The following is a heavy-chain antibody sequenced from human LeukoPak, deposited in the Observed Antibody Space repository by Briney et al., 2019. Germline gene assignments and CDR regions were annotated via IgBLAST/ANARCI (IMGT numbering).Heavy chain of an antibody. CDR3: ARDMALGVAGSFDY. J-gene: IGHJ4*02. V-gene: IGHV1-2*04. D-gene: IGHD6-19*01. CDR2: INPNSGGT. Sequence: ASVKVSCKASGYTFTGYYMHWVRQAPGQGLEWMGWINPNSGGTNYAQKFQGWVTMTRDTSISTAHMELSRLRSDDTAVYYCARDMALGVAGSFDYWGQGTLVTVSS. CDR1: GYTFTGYY.